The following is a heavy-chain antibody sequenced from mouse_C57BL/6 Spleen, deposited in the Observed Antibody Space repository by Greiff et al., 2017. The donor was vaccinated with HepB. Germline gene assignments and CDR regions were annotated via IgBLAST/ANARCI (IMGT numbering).Heavy chain of an antibody. CDR1: GYNFTSYD. CDR3: ARYYDYDDGWYIDV. Sequence: VQLQQSGPELVKPGASVKLSCKASGYNFTSYDINWVKQRPGQGLEWIGWIYPRDGSTKYNEKFKGKATLTVDTSSSTAYMELHSLTSEDSAVYFCARYYDYDDGWYIDVWGTGTTVTVSS. V-gene: IGHV1-85*01. J-gene: IGHJ1*03. CDR2: IYPRDGST. D-gene: IGHD2-4*01.